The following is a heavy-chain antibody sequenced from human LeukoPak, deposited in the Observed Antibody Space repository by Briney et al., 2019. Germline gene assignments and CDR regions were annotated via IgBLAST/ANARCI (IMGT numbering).Heavy chain of an antibody. CDR3: VRAMDV. J-gene: IGHJ6*02. Sequence: PGRSLRLSCAASGFTFSSYGMHWVRQAPGKGLEWVANIKQDGSKIHYVDSVKGRFTISRDNAKSSLYLQMNSLRAEDTALYYCVRAMDVWGQGTTVTVSS. CDR2: IKQDGSKI. V-gene: IGHV3-7*01. CDR1: GFTFSSYG.